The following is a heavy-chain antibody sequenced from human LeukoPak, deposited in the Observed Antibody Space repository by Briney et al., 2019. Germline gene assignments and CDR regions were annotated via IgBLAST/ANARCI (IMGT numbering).Heavy chain of an antibody. J-gene: IGHJ6*03. CDR3: ARPYYYYMDV. CDR1: GGSISSSTYY. Sequence: SETLSLTCTVSGGSISSSTYYWGWIRQPPGKGLEWIGSIYYSGSTYYNPSIKSRVTISVDTSKNQFSLKLSSVTAADTAVYYCARPYYYYMDVWGKGTTVTVSS. V-gene: IGHV4-39*07. CDR2: IYYSGST.